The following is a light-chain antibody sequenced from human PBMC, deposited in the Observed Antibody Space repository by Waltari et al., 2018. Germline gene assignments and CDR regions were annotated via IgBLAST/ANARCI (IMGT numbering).Light chain of an antibody. CDR1: QSVSSN. CDR3: QQRSTWPEGT. J-gene: IGKJ3*01. V-gene: IGKV3-11*01. Sequence: VLTQSPATLSLSPGESATLPCRASQSVSSNLAWYQHKPGQTPRLLIYSASNRATGVPARFSGSGSGTDFTLTISSLEPEDFAVYYCQQRSTWPEGTFGPGTKVDIK. CDR2: SAS.